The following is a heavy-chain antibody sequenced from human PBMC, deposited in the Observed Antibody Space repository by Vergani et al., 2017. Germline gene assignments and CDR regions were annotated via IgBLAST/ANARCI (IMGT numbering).Heavy chain of an antibody. CDR2: IIPIFGTA. J-gene: IGHJ6*03. V-gene: IGHV1-69*01. CDR1: GGTFSSYA. D-gene: IGHD2-2*01. CDR3: ARGYCSSTSPQFSCYTYDYYYMDV. Sequence: QVQLVQSGAEVKKPGSSVKVSCKASGGTFSSYAISWVRQAPGQGLAWMGGIIPIFGTANYAQKFQGRVTITADESTSTAYMELSSLRSEDTAVYYCARGYCSSTSPQFSCYTYDYYYMDVWGKGTTVTVSS.